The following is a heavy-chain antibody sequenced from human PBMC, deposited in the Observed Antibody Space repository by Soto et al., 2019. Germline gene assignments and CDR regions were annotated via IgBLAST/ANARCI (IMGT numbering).Heavy chain of an antibody. D-gene: IGHD5-12*01. V-gene: IGHV3-30-3*01. J-gene: IGHJ4*02. Sequence: QVQLVESGGGVVQPGRSLRLSCAASGFTFSSYAMHWVRQAPGKGLEWVAVISYDGSNKYYADSVKGRFTISRDNSKNTLYLQMNSLRAEDTAVYYCARDLMPHSGYVGLDYWGQGTLVTVSS. CDR3: ARDLMPHSGYVGLDY. CDR2: ISYDGSNK. CDR1: GFTFSSYA.